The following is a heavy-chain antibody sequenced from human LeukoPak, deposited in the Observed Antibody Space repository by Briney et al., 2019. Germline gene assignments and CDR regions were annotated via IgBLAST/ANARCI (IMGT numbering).Heavy chain of an antibody. Sequence: SVKVSCKASGGTFSSYAISWVRQAPGQGLEWMGGIIPIFGTANYAQKFQGRVTITRDTSASTAYMELSSLRSEDTAVYYCARDTGYSGYDYDNWFDPWGQGTLVTVSS. CDR1: GGTFSSYA. D-gene: IGHD5-12*01. J-gene: IGHJ5*02. V-gene: IGHV1-69*05. CDR2: IIPIFGTA. CDR3: ARDTGYSGYDYDNWFDP.